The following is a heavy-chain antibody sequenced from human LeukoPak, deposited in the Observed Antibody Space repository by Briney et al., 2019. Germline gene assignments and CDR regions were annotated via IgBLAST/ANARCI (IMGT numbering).Heavy chain of an antibody. J-gene: IGHJ4*02. Sequence: GGSLRLSCAASGFTFSSQAMSWVRQAPGKGLEWVSAISGSGDYTYYIDSVKGRFTISRDNSKNTLSLQMNSLRAEDTALYYCAKGSGYCSRTTCYPIDYWGQGILVTVSS. CDR3: AKGSGYCSRTTCYPIDY. CDR2: ISGSGDYT. V-gene: IGHV3-23*01. CDR1: GFTFSSQA. D-gene: IGHD2-2*01.